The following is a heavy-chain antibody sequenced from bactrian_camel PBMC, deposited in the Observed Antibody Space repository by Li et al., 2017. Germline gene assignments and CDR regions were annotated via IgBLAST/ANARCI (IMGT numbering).Heavy chain of an antibody. CDR1: GFTLHDSD. CDR2: ISSDLTT. D-gene: IGHD6*01. CDR3: AAAEAVVAGCGRGMHPSDYNY. Sequence: HVQLVESGGGSVQAGGSLSLSCTAVGFTLHDSDMGWYRQAPGNECELVPTISSDLTTYYLDSVKGRFTISADDTKRTVYLQMSSLKPEDTAVYHCAAAEAVVAGCGRGMHPSDYNYYGQGTQVTVS. J-gene: IGHJ4*01. V-gene: IGHV3S55*01.